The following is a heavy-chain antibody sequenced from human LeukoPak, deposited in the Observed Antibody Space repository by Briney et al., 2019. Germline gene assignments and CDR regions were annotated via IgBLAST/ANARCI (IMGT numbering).Heavy chain of an antibody. Sequence: SETLSLTCSVSGASTSTHCWSWLRQPPGRGLEWIGYAFHSGSTRYNPSLNSRVTISVDTSKNQFSLKLTSVTAADTAVYYCARLSGDGYNSPGHDCWGQGTLVTVSS. J-gene: IGHJ4*02. CDR2: AFHSGST. CDR3: ARLSGDGYNSPGHDC. CDR1: GASTSTHC. D-gene: IGHD5-24*01. V-gene: IGHV4-59*08.